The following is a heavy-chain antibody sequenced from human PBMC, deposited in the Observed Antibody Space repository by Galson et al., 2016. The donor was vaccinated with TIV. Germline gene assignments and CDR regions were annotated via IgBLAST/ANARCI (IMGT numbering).Heavy chain of an antibody. J-gene: IGHJ3*02. CDR1: GFVFGDFA. D-gene: IGHD5-18*01. CDR3: AKDHSQSIDTYENIAFDI. V-gene: IGHV3-20*04. CDR2: VSWTGTYT. Sequence: SLRLSCAASGFVFGDFAMTWVRQVPGKGLEWVSGVSWTGTYTKYADSVKGRVTISRDKAKKSLYLQMTSLRAEDTALYYCAKDHSQSIDTYENIAFDIWGQGALGTVTS.